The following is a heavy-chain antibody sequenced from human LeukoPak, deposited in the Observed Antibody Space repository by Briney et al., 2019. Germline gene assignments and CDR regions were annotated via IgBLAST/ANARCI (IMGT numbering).Heavy chain of an antibody. CDR1: GFPFSSYG. V-gene: IGHV3-NL1*01. Sequence: PGGSLRLSCAASGFPFSSYGMHWVRQAPGKGLEWVSIISSGGSTYYADSVKGRFTISRDNSKNTLYLQMSSLTAADTAVYFCARGRTWNYPYYFDYWGQGTLVAVSS. CDR3: ARGRTWNYPYYFDY. CDR2: ISSGGST. D-gene: IGHD1-7*01. J-gene: IGHJ4*02.